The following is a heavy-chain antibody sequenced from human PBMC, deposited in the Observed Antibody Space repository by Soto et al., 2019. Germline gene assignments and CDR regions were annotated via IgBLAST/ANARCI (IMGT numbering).Heavy chain of an antibody. Sequence: SQTLSLTCAISGDSVSSNTAAWNWIRQSPSRGLEWLGRTYYRSKWYDDYAESVSSRININPDTSKNQFSLHLNSVTPEDTAIYYCARSWFRHQVHWFDSWGQGTLVTVS. CDR2: TYYRSKWYD. J-gene: IGHJ5*01. D-gene: IGHD1-1*01. CDR1: GDSVSSNTAA. V-gene: IGHV6-1*01. CDR3: ARSWFRHQVHWFDS.